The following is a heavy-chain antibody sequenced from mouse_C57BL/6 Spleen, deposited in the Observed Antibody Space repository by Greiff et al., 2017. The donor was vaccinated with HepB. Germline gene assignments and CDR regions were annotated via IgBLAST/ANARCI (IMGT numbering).Heavy chain of an antibody. CDR1: GFTFSSYA. J-gene: IGHJ4*01. D-gene: IGHD1-1*02. Sequence: EVMLVESGEGLVKPGGSLKLSCAASGFTFSSYAMSWVRQTPEKRLEWVAYISSGGDYIYYADTVKGRFTISRDNARNTLYLQMSSLKSEDTAMYYCTRAMAHYYAMDYWGQRTSVTVSS. V-gene: IGHV5-9-1*02. CDR3: TRAMAHYYAMDY. CDR2: ISSGGDYI.